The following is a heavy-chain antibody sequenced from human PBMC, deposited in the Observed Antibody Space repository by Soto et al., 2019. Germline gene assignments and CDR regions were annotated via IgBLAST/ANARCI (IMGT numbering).Heavy chain of an antibody. J-gene: IGHJ4*02. V-gene: IGHV1-3*01. CDR1: GYTFTSYA. CDR3: ARDLVGWELLLHY. Sequence: QVQLVQSGAEVKKPGASVKVSCKASGYTFTSYAMHWVRQAPGQRLEWMGWINAGNGNTKYSQKFQGRVTITRDTSASTAYMELSSLRAEDTAVYSCARDLVGWELLLHYWGQGTLVTVSS. D-gene: IGHD1-26*01. CDR2: INAGNGNT.